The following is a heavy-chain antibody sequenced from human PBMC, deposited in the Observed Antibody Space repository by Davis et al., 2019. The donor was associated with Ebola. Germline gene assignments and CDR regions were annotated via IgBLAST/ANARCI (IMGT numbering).Heavy chain of an antibody. D-gene: IGHD3-3*01. CDR1: GFTFSSYW. V-gene: IGHV3-7*01. J-gene: IGHJ5*02. CDR2: IKQDGSEK. Sequence: PGGSLRLSCAASGFTFSSYWMSWVRQAPGKGLEWVANIKQDGSEKYYVDSVKGRFTISRDNAKNSLYLQMNSLRAEDTAVYYCIYDFWSGYYGGWFDPWGQGTLVTVSS. CDR3: IYDFWSGYYGGWFDP.